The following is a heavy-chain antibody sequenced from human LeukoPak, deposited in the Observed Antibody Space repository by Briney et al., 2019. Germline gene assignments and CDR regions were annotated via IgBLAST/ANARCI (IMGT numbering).Heavy chain of an antibody. D-gene: IGHD4-17*01. CDR2: IYTSGST. V-gene: IGHV4-61*02. CDR3: ARGDSYGEYPYHYYGMDV. Sequence: PSQTLSLTCTVSGGSISSGSYYWSWIRQPAGKGLEWIGRIYTSGSTNYNPSLKSRVTISVDTSKNQFSLKLSSVTAADTAVYYCARGDSYGEYPYHYYGMDVWSQGTTVTVSS. CDR1: GGSISSGSYY. J-gene: IGHJ6*02.